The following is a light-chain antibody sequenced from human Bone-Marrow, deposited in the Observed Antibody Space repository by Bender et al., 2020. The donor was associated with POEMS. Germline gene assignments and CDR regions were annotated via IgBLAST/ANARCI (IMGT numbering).Light chain of an antibody. J-gene: IGLJ2*01. CDR1: SSDIGTYNY. Sequence: QSALTQPPSASGSPGQSVTISCTGTSSDIGTYNYVSWYQQHPGKVPKLMIYEVTKRPSGVPDRFSGSKSGNTASLTVSGLQAGDEADYYCSSFAGSNNFVIFGGGTRLTVL. V-gene: IGLV2-8*01. CDR3: SSFAGSNNFVI. CDR2: EVT.